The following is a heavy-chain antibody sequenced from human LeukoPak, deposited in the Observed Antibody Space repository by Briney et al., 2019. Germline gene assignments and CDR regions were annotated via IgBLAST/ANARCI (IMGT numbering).Heavy chain of an antibody. CDR1: GYSFTTYW. D-gene: IGHD3-10*01. V-gene: IGHV5-51*01. CDR3: ALGAVRGLHAFDI. Sequence: PAESLKISCKDSGYSFTTYWIGWVRQMPGKGLEWMGIIYPGDSDTRYSPPFQGQVTISADKSVTTAYLQWSSLKASDTAMYYCALGAVRGLHAFDIWGQGTMVTVSS. J-gene: IGHJ3*02. CDR2: IYPGDSDT.